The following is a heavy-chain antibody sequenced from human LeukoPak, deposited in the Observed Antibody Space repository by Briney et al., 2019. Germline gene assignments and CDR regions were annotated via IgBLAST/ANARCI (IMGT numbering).Heavy chain of an antibody. CDR2: IIPILGIA. V-gene: IGHV1-69*04. D-gene: IGHD1-26*01. J-gene: IGHJ4*02. CDR1: GGTFSSYA. CDR3: ARAGETTRSDGIVGAT. Sequence: SVTVSCKASGGTFSSYAISWVRQAPGQGLEWMGRIIPILGIANYAQKFQGRVTITADKSTSTAYMELSSLRSEDTAVYYCARAGETTRSDGIVGATWGQGTLVTVSS.